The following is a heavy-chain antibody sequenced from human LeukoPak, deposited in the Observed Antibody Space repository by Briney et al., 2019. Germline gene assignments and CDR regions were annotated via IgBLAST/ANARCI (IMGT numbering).Heavy chain of an antibody. D-gene: IGHD2-2*01. CDR3: ARDRKVVPAATVDY. CDR2: INSDGSST. Sequence: PGGSLRLSCAASGFTFSSYWMHWVRQAPGKGLVWVSGINSDGSSTIYADSVKGRFTISRDNAKNTLYLQMNSLRAEDTAVYYCARDRKVVPAATVDYWGRGSLVSVSS. V-gene: IGHV3-74*01. J-gene: IGHJ4*02. CDR1: GFTFSSYW.